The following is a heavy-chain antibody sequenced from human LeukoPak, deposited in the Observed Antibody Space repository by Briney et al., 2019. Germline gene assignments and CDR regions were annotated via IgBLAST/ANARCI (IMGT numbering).Heavy chain of an antibody. Sequence: ASGKVSCKASGYTFTGYYMHLVRQAPGQGLEWMGWINPNSGGTNYAQKFQGWVTMTRDTSISTAYMELRRLRSDDTAVYNCARGPYVLRYFDSLLPLDYWGQGSLVTVSS. J-gene: IGHJ4*02. D-gene: IGHD3-9*01. CDR3: ARGPYVLRYFDSLLPLDY. CDR1: GYTFTGYY. CDR2: INPNSGGT. V-gene: IGHV1-2*04.